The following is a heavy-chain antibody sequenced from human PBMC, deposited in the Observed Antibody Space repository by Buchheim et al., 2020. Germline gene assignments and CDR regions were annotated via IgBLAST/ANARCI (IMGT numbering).Heavy chain of an antibody. V-gene: IGHV3-23*01. Sequence: EVQLLESGGGLVQPGGSLRLSCAASGFTFSSYAMSWVRQAPGKGLEWVSATSGSGGRTYYADSVKGRLTISRANSTTTLELQMNSLRAEDTAVYYCAKGASTWIQLWLNWGQGTL. J-gene: IGHJ4*02. D-gene: IGHD5-18*01. CDR1: GFTFSSYA. CDR2: TSGSGGRT. CDR3: AKGASTWIQLWLN.